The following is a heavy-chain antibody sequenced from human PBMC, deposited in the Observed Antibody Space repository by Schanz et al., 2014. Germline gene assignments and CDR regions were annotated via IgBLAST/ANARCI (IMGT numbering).Heavy chain of an antibody. CDR2: INGYNGHT. D-gene: IGHD6-13*01. CDR1: GYTFTSDS. J-gene: IGHJ4*02. V-gene: IGHV1-46*01. CDR3: ASSGAGYSSSWDFDY. Sequence: QVQLVQSGAEVKKPGASVKVSCKASGYTFTSDSMHWVRQAPGQGLEWMGWINGYNGHTLYAQKFQGRVTITADKSTFTAYMDVSSLRSEDTAVYYCASSGAGYSSSWDFDYWGQGTLVTVSS.